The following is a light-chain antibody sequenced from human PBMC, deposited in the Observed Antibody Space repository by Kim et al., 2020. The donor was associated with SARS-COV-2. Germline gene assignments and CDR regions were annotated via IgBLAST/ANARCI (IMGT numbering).Light chain of an antibody. CDR3: GSQDSSRPVV. Sequence: ALGQTVRSTCQGDSLRKYHASWYQQKTGQAPILVMYDKNNLRPAGVAGRSACSKGENTALLTITGAEEEEEDNYYCGSQDSSRPVVFGGGTQLTVL. CDR2: DKN. J-gene: IGLJ3*02. V-gene: IGLV3-19*01. CDR1: SLRKYH.